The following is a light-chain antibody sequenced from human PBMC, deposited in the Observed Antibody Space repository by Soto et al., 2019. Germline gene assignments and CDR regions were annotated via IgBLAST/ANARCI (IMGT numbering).Light chain of an antibody. CDR1: QSVSSTY. CDR2: GGS. J-gene: IGKJ1*01. Sequence: EIVLTQSPGTLSLSPGERATLSCRASQSVSSTYLAWYQQKPGQAPRLLIYGGSSRATGIPDRFSGSGSGTDFTLPISRLEPEDFAVYYCQQYGTSPRTFGQGTKVEIK. CDR3: QQYGTSPRT. V-gene: IGKV3-20*01.